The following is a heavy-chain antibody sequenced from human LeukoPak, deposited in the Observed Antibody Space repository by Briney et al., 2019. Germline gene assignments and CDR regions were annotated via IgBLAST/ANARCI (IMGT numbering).Heavy chain of an antibody. CDR2: IYYSGST. CDR1: GGSISSGDYY. D-gene: IGHD3-9*01. CDR3: ARGGDDWSRGGFDP. J-gene: IGHJ5*02. Sequence: SQTLSLTCTVSGGSISSGDYYWSWIRQPPGKGLEWIGYIYYSGSTYYNPSLKSRVTISVDTSKNQFSLKLSSVAAADTAVYYWARGGDDWSRGGFDPWGQGTLVTVSS. V-gene: IGHV4-30-4*08.